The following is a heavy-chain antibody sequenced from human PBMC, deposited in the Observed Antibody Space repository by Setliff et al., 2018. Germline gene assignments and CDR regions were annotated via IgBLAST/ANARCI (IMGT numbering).Heavy chain of an antibody. CDR2: VYTTLST. Sequence: SETLSLTCSVSGASISNYYWSWIRQSPGKGLEWIGYVYTTLSTDYNPSLKSRVTMSVDTSKNQFSLRLSSVTAADTAVYYCARDHAPVPTARQVYYSLDVWGKGTTVTVSS. CDR1: GASISNYY. J-gene: IGHJ6*03. D-gene: IGHD2-2*01. V-gene: IGHV4-4*08. CDR3: ARDHAPVPTARQVYYSLDV.